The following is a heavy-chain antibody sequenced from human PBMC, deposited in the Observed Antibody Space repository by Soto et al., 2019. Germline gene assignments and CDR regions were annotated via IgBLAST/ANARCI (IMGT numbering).Heavy chain of an antibody. CDR3: PTGFAASATLFDY. J-gene: IGHJ4*02. Sequence: GGSLRLSCAASGFTLSHAWMSWVRQAPGKGLEWVGRVKSKTDDGTTDYAAPVKGGFTIARDDSENTLYLQMSSLKTEDTAVYSCPTGFAASATLFDYWGQGTLVTVSS. CDR1: GFTLSHAW. V-gene: IGHV3-15*01. CDR2: VKSKTDDGTT. D-gene: IGHD2-15*01.